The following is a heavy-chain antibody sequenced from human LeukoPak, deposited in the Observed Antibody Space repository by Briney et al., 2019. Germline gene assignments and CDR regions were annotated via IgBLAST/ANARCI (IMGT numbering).Heavy chain of an antibody. Sequence: ASVKVSCKTSGYTFSSFALNWVRQAPGQGLEWMGWINTDNGNPTYAQFFTGRFVFSLDTSVSTAYLHITSLKSEDTAFYFCARGNRAVGVDYWGHGTLVTVSS. D-gene: IGHD6-19*01. CDR3: ARGNRAVGVDY. CDR1: GYTFSSFA. J-gene: IGHJ4*01. CDR2: INTDNGNP. V-gene: IGHV7-4-1*02.